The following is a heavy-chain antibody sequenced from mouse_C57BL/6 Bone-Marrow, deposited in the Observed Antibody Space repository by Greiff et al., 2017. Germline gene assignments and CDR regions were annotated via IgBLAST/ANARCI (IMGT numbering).Heavy chain of an antibody. Sequence: VQGVESGPELVKPGASVKLSCKASGYTFTSYDINWVKQRPGQGLEWIGWIYPRDGSTKYNEKFKGKATLTVDTSSSTAYMELHSLTSEDSAVYFCCRDSSLYFDYWGQGTTLTVSS. J-gene: IGHJ2*01. D-gene: IGHD3-2*01. CDR3: CRDSSLYFDY. V-gene: IGHV1-85*01. CDR2: IYPRDGST. CDR1: GYTFTSYD.